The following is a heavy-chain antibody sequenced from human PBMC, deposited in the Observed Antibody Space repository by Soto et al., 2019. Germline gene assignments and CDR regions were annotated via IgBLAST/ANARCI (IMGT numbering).Heavy chain of an antibody. Sequence: QVQLVESGGGVVQPGRSLRLSCAASGFTFSSYGMHWVRQAPGKGLEWVAVIWYDGSNKYYADSVKGRFTISRDNSKNTLYVQMNSLRAEDTAVYYCARAGDSGSYFQHWGQGTLVTVSS. V-gene: IGHV3-33*01. CDR2: IWYDGSNK. CDR1: GFTFSSYG. J-gene: IGHJ1*01. D-gene: IGHD1-26*01. CDR3: ARAGDSGSYFQH.